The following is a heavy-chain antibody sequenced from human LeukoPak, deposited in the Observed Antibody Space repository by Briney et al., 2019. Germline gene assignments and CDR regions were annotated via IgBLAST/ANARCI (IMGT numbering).Heavy chain of an antibody. D-gene: IGHD5-12*01. CDR1: AGSFSGYY. CDR2: INHSGST. CDR3: ARGRGIVATISRYYYYDYMDV. V-gene: IGHV4-34*01. J-gene: IGHJ6*03. Sequence: PQTMSLTCAVYAGSFSGYYWSCIRQPPGKGLEWIGEINHSGSTNYNPSLKSRVTISVDTSKNQFSLKLSSVTAADTAVYYCARGRGIVATISRYYYYDYMDVWGKGTTVTVSS.